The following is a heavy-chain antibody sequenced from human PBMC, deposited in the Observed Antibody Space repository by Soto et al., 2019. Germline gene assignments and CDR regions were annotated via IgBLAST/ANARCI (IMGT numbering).Heavy chain of an antibody. CDR3: ARESRYCSGGSCYFLPGIDY. D-gene: IGHD2-15*01. Sequence: QVQLVQSGAEVKKPGSSVKVSCKASGGTFSSYAISWVRQAPGQGLEWMGGIIPIFGTANYAQKFQDRVTITADDSESTTYMELSSLRSEDTAVYYCARESRYCSGGSCYFLPGIDYWGQGTLVTVSS. CDR1: GGTFSSYA. V-gene: IGHV1-69*12. J-gene: IGHJ4*02. CDR2: IIPIFGTA.